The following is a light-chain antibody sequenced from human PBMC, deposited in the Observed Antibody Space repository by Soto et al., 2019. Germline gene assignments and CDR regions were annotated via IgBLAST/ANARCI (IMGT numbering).Light chain of an antibody. CDR3: QSYNDTDVV. Sequence: NFMLTQPQSMSESPGKTVTISCTRSSGSIASYYVQWYQQRPGSAPTTMIFQYYQRPSGVPDRFSGSIDTSSNSASLTISGLKTEDEADYYCQSYNDTDVVFGGGTKLTVL. CDR1: SGSIASYY. CDR2: QYY. J-gene: IGLJ2*01. V-gene: IGLV6-57*04.